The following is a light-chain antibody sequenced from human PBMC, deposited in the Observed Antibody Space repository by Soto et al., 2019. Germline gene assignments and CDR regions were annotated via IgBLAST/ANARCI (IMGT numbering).Light chain of an antibody. CDR1: QTIKNW. Sequence: DIQMTQSPSTLSASVGDRVTITCRASQTIKNWLAWYQQKPGEAPKLLIYKASSLESGVPSRFSGSGSGTEFTLTISSLQPDDFATDYCQQYNSYWWTFGQGTKVEIK. V-gene: IGKV1-5*03. J-gene: IGKJ1*01. CDR3: QQYNSYWWT. CDR2: KAS.